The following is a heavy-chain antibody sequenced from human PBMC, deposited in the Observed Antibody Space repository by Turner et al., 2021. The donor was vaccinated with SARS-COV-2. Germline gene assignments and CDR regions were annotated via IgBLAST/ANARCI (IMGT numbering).Heavy chain of an antibody. J-gene: IGHJ1*01. Sequence: DVQLLESGGGLVQPGGSLRLSCAASRFTFSSYAMSWVRQAPGKGLEWVSAISGSGGSTFYADSVKGRFTISRDNSKNTLYLQMNSLRAEDTAVYYCAKDPGVSSGPVLEYFQHWGQGTLVTVSS. CDR3: AKDPGVSSGPVLEYFQH. CDR2: ISGSGGST. V-gene: IGHV3-23*01. D-gene: IGHD6-19*01. CDR1: RFTFSSYA.